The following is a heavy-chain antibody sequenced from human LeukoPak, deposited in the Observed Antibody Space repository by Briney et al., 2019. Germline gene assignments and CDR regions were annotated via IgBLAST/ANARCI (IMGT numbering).Heavy chain of an antibody. J-gene: IGHJ3*02. CDR3: ARDASFLRYFDWLQIRTGGDAFDI. CDR2: ISSSSSYI. Sequence: TGGSLRLSCAASGFTFSSYSMNWVRQAPGKGLEWVSSISSSSSYIYYADSVKGRFTISRDNAKNSLYLQMNSLRAEDTAVYYCARDASFLRYFDWLQIRTGGDAFDIWGQGTMVTVSS. V-gene: IGHV3-21*01. CDR1: GFTFSSYS. D-gene: IGHD3-9*01.